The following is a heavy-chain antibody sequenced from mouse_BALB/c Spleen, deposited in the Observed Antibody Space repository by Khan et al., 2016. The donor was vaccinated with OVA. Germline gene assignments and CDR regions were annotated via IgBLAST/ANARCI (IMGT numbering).Heavy chain of an antibody. CDR3: VDHLTGSFAY. CDR1: GFTFSSYS. D-gene: IGHD4-1*01. J-gene: IGHJ3*01. Sequence: EVELVESGGDLVKPGGSLKLSCAASGFTFSSYSMSWVRQTPDKRLEWVASISSGGDYTSYPDSVKGRFTISRDNAKNTLYLQMSDLKSEDTAMYYCVDHLTGSFAYWGQGTLVTVSA. CDR2: ISSGGDYT. V-gene: IGHV5-6*01.